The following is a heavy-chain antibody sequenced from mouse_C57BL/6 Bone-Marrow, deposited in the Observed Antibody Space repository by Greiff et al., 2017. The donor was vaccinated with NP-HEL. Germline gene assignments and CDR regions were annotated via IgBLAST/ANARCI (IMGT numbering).Heavy chain of an antibody. J-gene: IGHJ2*01. Sequence: EVQLVESGGGLVKPGGSLKLSCAASGFTFSDYGMHWVRQAPEKGLEWVAYISSGSSTIYYADTVKGRFTISRDNAKNTLFLQMTSLRSEDTAMYYCARAYDGYYRNFDYWGQGTTLTVSS. CDR2: ISSGSSTI. CDR1: GFTFSDYG. D-gene: IGHD2-3*01. V-gene: IGHV5-17*01. CDR3: ARAYDGYYRNFDY.